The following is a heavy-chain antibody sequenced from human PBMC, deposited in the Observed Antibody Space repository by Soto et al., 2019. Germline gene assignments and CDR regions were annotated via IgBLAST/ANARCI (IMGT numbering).Heavy chain of an antibody. CDR3: ARDLAGYYDGSGSYYKVLLFDY. CDR2: ISAYNGNT. J-gene: IGHJ4*02. V-gene: IGHV1-18*01. CDR1: GYTFTSYG. Sequence: GASVKVSCKASGYTFTSYGISWVRQAPGQGLEWMGWISAYNGNTNYAQKLQGRVTMTTDTSTSTAYMELRSLRSDDTAVYYCARDLAGYYDGSGSYYKVLLFDYWGQGNLVTVSS. D-gene: IGHD3-10*01.